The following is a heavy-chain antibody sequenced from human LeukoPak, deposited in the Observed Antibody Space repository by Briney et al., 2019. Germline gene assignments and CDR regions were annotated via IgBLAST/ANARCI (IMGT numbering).Heavy chain of an antibody. CDR3: ARGPPPGSSGWNSADQNNWFDP. Sequence: GGALRLSCAASGFTFSSYAMSWVRQAPGKGLEWVSAIRDSGSSTHYADSVKGRFTISRDNSKNTLDLQMNSLRVEDTAVYYCARGPPPGSSGWNSADQNNWFDPWGQGTLVTVSS. V-gene: IGHV3-23*01. CDR1: GFTFSSYA. CDR2: IRDSGSST. D-gene: IGHD6-19*01. J-gene: IGHJ5*02.